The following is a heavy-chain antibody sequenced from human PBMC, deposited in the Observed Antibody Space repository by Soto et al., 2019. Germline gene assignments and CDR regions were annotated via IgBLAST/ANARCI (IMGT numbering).Heavy chain of an antibody. CDR3: ARGTGYGRVYFDY. V-gene: IGHV4-39*01. Sequence: SETLSLTCTVSGGSISSSSYYWGWIRQPPGKGLEWIGSIYYSGSTYYNPSLKSRVTISVDTSKNQFSLKLSSVTAAGTAVYYCARGTGYGRVYFDYWGQGTLVTVSS. J-gene: IGHJ4*02. CDR2: IYYSGST. CDR1: GGSISSSSYY. D-gene: IGHD5-12*01.